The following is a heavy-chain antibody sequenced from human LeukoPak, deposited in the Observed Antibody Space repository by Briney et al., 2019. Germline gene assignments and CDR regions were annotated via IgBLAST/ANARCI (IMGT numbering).Heavy chain of an antibody. CDR1: GGSFSGYY. CDR2: INHSGST. Sequence: PSETLSLTCAVYGGSFSGYYWSWIRQPPGKGLEWIGEINHSGSTNYNPSLKSRVTISADTSKNQFSLKLSSVTAADTAVYYCARGRRNVICSSTSCYTLGYFDYWGQGTLVTVSS. D-gene: IGHD2-2*02. CDR3: ARGRRNVICSSTSCYTLGYFDY. V-gene: IGHV4-34*01. J-gene: IGHJ4*02.